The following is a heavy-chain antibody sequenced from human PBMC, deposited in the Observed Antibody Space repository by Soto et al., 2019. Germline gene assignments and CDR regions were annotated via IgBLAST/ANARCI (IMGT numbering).Heavy chain of an antibody. CDR1: GFIFSSYG. D-gene: IGHD2-2*01. J-gene: IGHJ6*02. V-gene: IGHV3-30*18. CDR3: AKVVVPAAPYYNYGMDV. CDR2: ISYDGSNK. Sequence: QVQLVESGGGVVQPGRSLRLSCAASGFIFSSYGMYWVRQAPGKGLEGVAVISYDGSNKNYADSVKGRFTISRENSKNTLHLQMNSVRAEDTAVYYCAKVVVPAAPYYNYGMDVWGQGTTVTVSS.